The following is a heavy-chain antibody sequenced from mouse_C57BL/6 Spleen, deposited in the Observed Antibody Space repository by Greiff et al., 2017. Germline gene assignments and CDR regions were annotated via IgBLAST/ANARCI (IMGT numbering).Heavy chain of an antibody. CDR1: GYTFTSYW. V-gene: IGHV1-64*01. CDR2: IHPNSGST. Sequence: QVQLQQPGAELVKPGASVKLSCKASGYTFTSYWMHWVKQRPGQGLEWIGMIHPNSGSTNYNEKFKSKATLTVDKSSSTAYMQLSSLTSEDSAVYYGASQAAYYYGSSYGYFDVWGRGTTVTVSS. J-gene: IGHJ1*03. D-gene: IGHD1-1*01. CDR3: ASQAAYYYGSSYGYFDV.